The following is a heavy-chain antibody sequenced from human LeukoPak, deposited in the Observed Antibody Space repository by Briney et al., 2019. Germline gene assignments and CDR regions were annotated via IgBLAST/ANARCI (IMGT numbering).Heavy chain of an antibody. CDR1: RFAFHNYA. J-gene: IGHJ4*02. Sequence: GGSLRLSCAASRFAFHNYAMTWIRQAPERGLEWVSSISVDGGDIKYTDSAKGRFTISRDNSKGTLYLQMDSLRVEDTAVYYCAKDNFATISYFDYWGQGTLVTVSS. V-gene: IGHV3-23*01. CDR3: AKDNFATISYFDY. D-gene: IGHD5-12*01. CDR2: ISVDGGDI.